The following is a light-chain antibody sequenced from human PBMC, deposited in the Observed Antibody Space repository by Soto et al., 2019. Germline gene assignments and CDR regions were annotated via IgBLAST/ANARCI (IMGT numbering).Light chain of an antibody. J-gene: IGLJ1*01. Sequence: QSALTQPASVSGSPGQSITISCTGTSSDVGAYNFVSWYQQFPGKAPKLMIYEVSNRPSGVSDRFSGSKSGNTASLIISGLRPEDEADYYCGAWDDRLTAYVFGSGTKVTVL. CDR1: SSDVGAYNF. CDR3: GAWDDRLTAYV. V-gene: IGLV2-14*01. CDR2: EVS.